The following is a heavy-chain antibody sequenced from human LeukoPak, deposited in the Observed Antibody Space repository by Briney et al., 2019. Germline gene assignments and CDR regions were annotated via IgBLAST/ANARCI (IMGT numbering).Heavy chain of an antibody. CDR3: ARRTYYDTLTGYKYWYFDL. CDR1: GCSFSSYY. Sequence: SETLSLTCTVSGCSFSSYYWSWVRQPPGKGLQWICYINYSGNSEYNPSLQSGVTTSVDTTNNQFSLKLNSVTAADTNVYYCARRTYYDTLTGYKYWYFDLWGRGTLVTVSS. V-gene: IGHV4-59*01. D-gene: IGHD3-9*01. CDR2: INYSGNS. J-gene: IGHJ2*01.